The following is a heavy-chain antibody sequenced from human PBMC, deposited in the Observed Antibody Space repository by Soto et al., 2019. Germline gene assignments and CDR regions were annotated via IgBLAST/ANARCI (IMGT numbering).Heavy chain of an antibody. Sequence: SGPALANPTQPLTLTCTFSGFSLSTGGRCVSWIRQPPVKALEWLALIDWDDDKYYSTSLKTRLTIPKETSKNQVVLTMTNMDPVDTATYYCARISSSSVGYYYYGMDVWGQGTTVTVSS. V-gene: IGHV2-70*01. D-gene: IGHD6-6*01. CDR3: ARISSSSVGYYYYGMDV. J-gene: IGHJ6*02. CDR2: IDWDDDK. CDR1: GFSLSTGGRC.